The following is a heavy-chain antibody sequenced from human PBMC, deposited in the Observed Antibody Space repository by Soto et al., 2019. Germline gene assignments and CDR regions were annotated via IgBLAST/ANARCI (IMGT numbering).Heavy chain of an antibody. CDR2: IYFTGST. J-gene: IGHJ6*02. CDR1: GGPISHYH. Sequence: SETLSPTSSGTGGPISHYHRSTNQHPARKGLEGIGRIYFTGSTNYNPPLKSRVTMSVDTSKNQFSLKLSSVTAADTAVYYCAREGGYYDSSGSGVYHYFGVDVWGQGTTVT. D-gene: IGHD3-22*01. V-gene: IGHV4-4*07. CDR3: AREGGYYDSSGSGVYHYFGVDV.